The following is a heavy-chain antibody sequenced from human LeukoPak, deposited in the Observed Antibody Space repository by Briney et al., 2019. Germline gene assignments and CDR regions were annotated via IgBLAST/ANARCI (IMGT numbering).Heavy chain of an antibody. J-gene: IGHJ4*02. CDR3: AKDRGAGTLISTTYFDY. Sequence: PGGSLRLSCAASGFTFDDYTMHWVRQAPGKGLEWVSLISWDGGSTYYADSVKGRFTISRDNSKNSLYLQMNSLRTEDTALYYCAKDRGAGTLISTTYFDYWGQGTLVTVSS. D-gene: IGHD2-2*01. CDR1: GFTFDDYT. CDR2: ISWDGGST. V-gene: IGHV3-43*01.